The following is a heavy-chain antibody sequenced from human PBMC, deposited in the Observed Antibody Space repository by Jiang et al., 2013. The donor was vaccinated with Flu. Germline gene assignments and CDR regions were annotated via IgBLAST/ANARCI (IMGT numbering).Heavy chain of an antibody. CDR1: GDSISRYQ. CDR2: VADTGST. CDR3: ARAIYSGYDSDYFDY. V-gene: IGHV4-59*08. J-gene: IGHJ4*02. Sequence: LLKPSETLSLTCSVSGDSISRYQWSWIRQPPGKGPEFIGYVADTGSTNYNPSLKSRVTISADRSKSHFSLKLTSVTAADTAVYFCARAIYSGYDSDYFDYWGQGTLVTVSS. D-gene: IGHD5-12*01.